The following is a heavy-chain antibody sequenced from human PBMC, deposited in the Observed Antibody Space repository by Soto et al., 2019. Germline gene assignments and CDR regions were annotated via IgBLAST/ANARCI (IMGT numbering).Heavy chain of an antibody. CDR3: AREVNYDFWSGFYGMDV. CDR1: GFTFSSYA. CDR2: ISGSGGST. J-gene: IGHJ6*02. Sequence: PGGSLRLSCAASGFTFSSYAMSWVRQAPGKGLEWVSGISGSGGSTYYADSVKGRFTISRDDSKNTLYLQMNSLRAEDTAIFYCAREVNYDFWSGFYGMDVWGQGTTVTVSS. D-gene: IGHD3-3*01. V-gene: IGHV3-23*01.